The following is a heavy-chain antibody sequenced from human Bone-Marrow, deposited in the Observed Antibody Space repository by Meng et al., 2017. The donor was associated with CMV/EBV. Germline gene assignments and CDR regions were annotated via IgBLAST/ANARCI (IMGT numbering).Heavy chain of an antibody. V-gene: IGHV1-69*05. J-gene: IGHJ4*02. CDR1: GGTFSSYA. CDR3: ARATMTTAPLLFDY. Sequence: SVKVCCKASGGTFSSYAISWVRQAPGQGLEWMGGIIPIFGTANYAQKFQGRVTITTDESTSTAYMELSSLRSEDTAVYYWARATMTTAPLLFDYWGQGTRVTVSS. CDR2: IIPIFGTA. D-gene: IGHD4-17*01.